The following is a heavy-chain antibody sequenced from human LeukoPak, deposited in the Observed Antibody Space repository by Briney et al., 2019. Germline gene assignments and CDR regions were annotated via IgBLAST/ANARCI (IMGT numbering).Heavy chain of an antibody. CDR2: INPNSGGT. CDR1: GYTFTGDY. V-gene: IGHV1-2*06. CDR3: ARGSRIAVAKGRGTDWFDP. D-gene: IGHD6-19*01. Sequence: ASVKVSCKASGYTFTGDYMHWVRQAPGQGLEWMGRINPNSGGTNYAQKFQGRVTMTRDTSISTAYMELSRLRSDDTAVYYCARGSRIAVAKGRGTDWFDPWGQGTLVTVSS. J-gene: IGHJ5*02.